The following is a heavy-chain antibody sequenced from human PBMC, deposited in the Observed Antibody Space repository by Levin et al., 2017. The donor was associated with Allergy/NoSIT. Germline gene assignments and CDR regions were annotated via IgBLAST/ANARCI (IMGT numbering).Heavy chain of an antibody. Sequence: GESLKISCAASGFTFSNYWMNWVRQAPGKGLEWVANINEDGSEKYYGDSVKCRFTISRDNAQNSLYLQMSSLRAEDTAIYYCASLPETGGFWGQGPLVTVSS. CDR1: GFTFSNYW. V-gene: IGHV3-7*01. D-gene: IGHD2-8*02. J-gene: IGHJ4*02. CDR3: ASLPETGGF. CDR2: INEDGSEK.